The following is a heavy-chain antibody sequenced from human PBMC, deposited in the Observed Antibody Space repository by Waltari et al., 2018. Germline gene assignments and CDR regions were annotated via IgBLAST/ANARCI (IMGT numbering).Heavy chain of an antibody. D-gene: IGHD2-2*01. CDR3: ARGGWRYQLLSSY. CDR1: GYTFTSYD. CDR2: RNPNRGNT. J-gene: IGHJ4*02. Sequence: QVQLVQSGAEVKKPGASVKVSCKASGYTFTSYDINWVRQATGQGLEGMGWRNPNRGNTGYAQKFQGRVTMTRNTAISTAYMELSSLGSEDTAVYYCARGGWRYQLLSSYWGQGTLVTVSS. V-gene: IGHV1-8*01.